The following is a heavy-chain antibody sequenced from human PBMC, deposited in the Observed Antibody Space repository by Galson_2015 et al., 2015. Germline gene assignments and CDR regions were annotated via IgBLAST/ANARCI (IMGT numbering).Heavy chain of an antibody. CDR2: IYPGDSDP. Sequence: QSGAEVKKPGESLQISCKGSEYSFTSYWIGWVRQMPGKGLEWMGIIYPGDSDPRYSPSFQGQVTISADKSISTAYLQWRSLKASDTAMYYCVRQGAYSSGWFGVDYWGQGTLVTVSS. CDR1: EYSFTSYW. V-gene: IGHV5-51*01. J-gene: IGHJ4*02. CDR3: VRQGAYSSGWFGVDY. D-gene: IGHD6-19*01.